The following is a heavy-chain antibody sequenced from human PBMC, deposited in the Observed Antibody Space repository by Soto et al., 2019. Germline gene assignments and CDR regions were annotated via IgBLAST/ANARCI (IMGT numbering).Heavy chain of an antibody. D-gene: IGHD5-12*01. Sequence: GGSLRLSCAASGFTFSSYGMHWVRQAPGKGLEWVAVIWYDGSNKYYADSVKGRFTIPRDNSKNTLYLQMNSLRAEDTAVYYCARDQDIVATIFWSFDYWGQGTLVTVSS. CDR2: IWYDGSNK. CDR3: ARDQDIVATIFWSFDY. CDR1: GFTFSSYG. J-gene: IGHJ4*02. V-gene: IGHV3-33*01.